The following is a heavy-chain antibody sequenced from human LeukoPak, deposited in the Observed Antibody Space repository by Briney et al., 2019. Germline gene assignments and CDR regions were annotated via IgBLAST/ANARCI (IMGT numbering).Heavy chain of an antibody. CDR3: ASSYINTCPKDRIFDF. Sequence: PGGSLRLSCAASGFTFSSYAMHWVRQVPGKGLEWVAFTRYDGSSKYYADSVKGRFTISRDNSKNTLYLQMNSLRPEDTAVYYCASSYINTCPKDRIFDFWGQGTLVTVST. CDR2: TRYDGSSK. V-gene: IGHV3-30*02. J-gene: IGHJ4*02. CDR1: GFTFSSYA. D-gene: IGHD3-10*01.